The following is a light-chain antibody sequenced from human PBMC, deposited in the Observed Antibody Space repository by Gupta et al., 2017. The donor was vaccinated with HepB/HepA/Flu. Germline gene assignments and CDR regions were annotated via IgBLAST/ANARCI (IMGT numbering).Light chain of an antibody. Sequence: QAVLTQPPSLSASPGPSASLTCTLRSGINVANPWIYFYQQKPGSPPQYLLRYKSDSDNHQGSGVPSRFSGSKDASANAGILLISGLQSEDEADYYCMIWQPSGVHFGGGTKLTVL. J-gene: IGLJ2*01. CDR2: YKSDSDN. V-gene: IGLV5-45*02. CDR1: SGINVANPW. CDR3: MIWQPSGVH.